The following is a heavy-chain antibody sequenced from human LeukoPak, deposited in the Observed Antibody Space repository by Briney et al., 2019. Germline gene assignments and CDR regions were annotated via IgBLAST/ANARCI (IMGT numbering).Heavy chain of an antibody. J-gene: IGHJ4*02. CDR1: GGSISSYY. Sequence: SETLSLTCTVSGGSISSYYWSWIRQPPGKGLEWIGYIYNSGTTNYNPSLKSRVIMSVDTSKNQLSLKLNSVTAADTAVYYCARNPWGDGPLDDWGQGTLVTVSS. D-gene: IGHD2-21*02. CDR2: IYNSGTT. CDR3: ARNPWGDGPLDD. V-gene: IGHV4-4*09.